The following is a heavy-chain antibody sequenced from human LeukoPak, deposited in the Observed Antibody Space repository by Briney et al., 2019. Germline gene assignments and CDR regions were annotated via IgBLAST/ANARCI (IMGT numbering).Heavy chain of an antibody. CDR3: ARLAGYYDKNYYYMDV. D-gene: IGHD3-22*01. CDR2: ISWNSGSI. J-gene: IGHJ6*03. CDR1: GFTFDDYA. V-gene: IGHV3-9*01. Sequence: GGSLRLSCAASGFTFDDYAMHWVRQAPGKGLEWVSGISWNSGSIGYADSVKGRFTISRDNAKNSLYLQMNSLRAEDTAVYYCARLAGYYDKNYYYMDVWGKGTTVTISS.